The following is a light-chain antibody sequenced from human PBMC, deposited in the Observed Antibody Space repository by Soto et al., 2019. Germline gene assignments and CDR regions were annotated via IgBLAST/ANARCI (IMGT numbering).Light chain of an antibody. V-gene: IGLV2-14*03. CDR2: DVN. J-gene: IGLJ1*01. CDR3: SSYTSSAPFYV. Sequence: QSVLTQPASVSGSPGQSITISCTGASTDVDGYDYVSWYQQHPGQAPELIIFDVNNRPSGVSSRFSGSKSGDTASLTISGLQAEDDADYYCSSYTSSAPFYVFATGTKVTVL. CDR1: STDVDGYDY.